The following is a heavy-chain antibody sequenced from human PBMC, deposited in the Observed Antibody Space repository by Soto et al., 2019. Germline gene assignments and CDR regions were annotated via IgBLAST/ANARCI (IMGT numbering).Heavy chain of an antibody. CDR1: GGSIINYY. V-gene: IGHV4-59*01. CDR2: IYSSGST. J-gene: IGHJ4*02. CDR3: ARDHPHSYGVYYFDY. D-gene: IGHD5-18*01. Sequence: SETLSLTCTVSGGSIINYYWSWIRQPPGKGLEWIGYIYSSGSTHYNPSLQNRVTISIDTSKNQVSLKVNSVTAADTAVYYCARDHPHSYGVYYFDYWGQGTPVTVSS.